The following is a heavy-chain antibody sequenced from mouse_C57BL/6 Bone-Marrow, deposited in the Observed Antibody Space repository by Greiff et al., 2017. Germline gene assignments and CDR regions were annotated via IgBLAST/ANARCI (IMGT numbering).Heavy chain of an antibody. Sequence: EVQVVESGGGLVQPGGSLKLSCAASGFTFSDYGMAWVRQAPRKGLEWVAFISNLAYSIYYADTVTGRFTISRENAKNTLYLEMSSLRSEDTAMYYYAGHPPGYYGAFDVWGTGTTITLTS. J-gene: IGHJ1*03. V-gene: IGHV5-15*01. CDR2: ISNLAYSI. CDR1: GFTFSDYG. CDR3: AGHPPGYYGAFDV. D-gene: IGHD1-1*01.